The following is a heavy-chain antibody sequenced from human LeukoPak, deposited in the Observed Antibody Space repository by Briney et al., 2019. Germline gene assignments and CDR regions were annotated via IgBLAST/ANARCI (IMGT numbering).Heavy chain of an antibody. J-gene: IGHJ4*02. CDR3: ARWSGRDGYNYPY. V-gene: IGHV3-21*01. CDR1: GFTFSSYS. Sequence: GGSLRLSCAASGFTFSSYSMNWVRQAPGKGLEWVSSISSSSSYIHYADSVKGRFTISRDNAKNSLYLQMNSLRAEDTAVYYCARWSGRDGYNYPYWGQGTLVTVSS. D-gene: IGHD5-24*01. CDR2: ISSSSSYI.